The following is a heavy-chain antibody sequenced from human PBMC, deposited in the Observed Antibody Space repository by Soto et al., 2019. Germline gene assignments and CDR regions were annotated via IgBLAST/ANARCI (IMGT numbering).Heavy chain of an antibody. V-gene: IGHV3-30-3*01. Sequence: QVRLVESGGGVVQPGRSLRLSCTASGFSFSSYAMYWFRQPPGKGLEWVAVISHDGINKHYADSVKGRVTVSRDNSTHSLDLQLNSLRGDDTAMYYCARDMYSSDYFVKWFEPWGQGTLVTVSS. CDR2: ISHDGINK. CDR1: GFSFSSYA. J-gene: IGHJ5*02. D-gene: IGHD6-19*01. CDR3: ARDMYSSDYFVKWFEP.